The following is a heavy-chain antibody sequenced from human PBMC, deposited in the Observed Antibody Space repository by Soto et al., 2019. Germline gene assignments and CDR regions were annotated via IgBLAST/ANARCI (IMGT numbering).Heavy chain of an antibody. CDR1: GGSFSGYY. V-gene: IGHV4-34*01. CDR3: AREPLAHSYFDF. Sequence: SETLSLTCAVYGGSFSGYYWSWIRQPPGKGLEWIGEINHSGRTNYNPSLKSRVTMSMDTSKNQFSLKLTSVTAADSAVYFCAREPLAHSYFDFWGQGILVTVSS. J-gene: IGHJ4*02. CDR2: INHSGRT.